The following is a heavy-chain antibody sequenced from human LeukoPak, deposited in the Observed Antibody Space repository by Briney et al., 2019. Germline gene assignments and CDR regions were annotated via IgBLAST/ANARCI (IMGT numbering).Heavy chain of an antibody. J-gene: IGHJ4*02. Sequence: PVGSLRLSCAASGFTFSSYAMSWVRQAPGKGLEWVSAISGSGGSTYYADSVKGRFTISRDNSKNTLYLQMNSLRAEDTAVYYCAKVPHQGLVPTTYYFDYWGQGTLVTVSS. D-gene: IGHD3/OR15-3a*01. CDR2: ISGSGGST. CDR1: GFTFSSYA. CDR3: AKVPHQGLVPTTYYFDY. V-gene: IGHV3-23*01.